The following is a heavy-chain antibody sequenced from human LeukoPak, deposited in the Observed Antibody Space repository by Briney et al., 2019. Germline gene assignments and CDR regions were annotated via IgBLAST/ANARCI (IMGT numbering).Heavy chain of an antibody. CDR2: ISYDGRNK. V-gene: IGHV3-30*04. J-gene: IGHJ4*02. CDR3: AKGPLRGTAAAIDY. Sequence: GGSLRLSCSVSGFTFSSHAMHWVRQAPGKGLEWVAVISYDGRNKHYPDSVKGRFTISRDISTDTLWLQMDSLRTEDTAVYYCAKGPLRGTAAAIDYWGQGTLVTVSS. CDR1: GFTFSSHA. D-gene: IGHD2-2*01.